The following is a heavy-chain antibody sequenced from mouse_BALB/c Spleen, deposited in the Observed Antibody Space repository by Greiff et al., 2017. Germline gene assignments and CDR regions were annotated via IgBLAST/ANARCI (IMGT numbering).Heavy chain of an antibody. CDR3: ARQLGLDDYFDY. D-gene: IGHD3-1*01. CDR2: INSNGGST. V-gene: IGHV5-6-2*01. J-gene: IGHJ2*01. Sequence: EVNLVESGGGLVKLGGSLKLSCAASGFTFSSYYMSWVRQTPEKRLELVAAINSNGGSTYYPDTVKGRFTISRDNAKNTLYLQMSSLKSEDTALYYCARQLGLDDYFDYWGQGTTLTVSS. CDR1: GFTFSSYY.